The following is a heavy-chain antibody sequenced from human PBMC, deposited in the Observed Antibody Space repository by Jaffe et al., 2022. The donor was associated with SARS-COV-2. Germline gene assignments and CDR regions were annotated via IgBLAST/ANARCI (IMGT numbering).Heavy chain of an antibody. D-gene: IGHD6-19*01. J-gene: IGHJ4*02. V-gene: IGHV5-51*01. CDR3: LIAVDGLFFFDY. CDR2: ISLRDSET. CDR1: GYRFTNFW. Sequence: EVQLVQSGPEVRKPGEPLKISCKASGYRFTNFWIGWVRQKSGKGLEWMGIISLRDSETFYRPSFQGQVTISADKSISTAHLHWSSLQASDTAMYYCLIAVDGLFFFDYCGQGTLVTVSS.